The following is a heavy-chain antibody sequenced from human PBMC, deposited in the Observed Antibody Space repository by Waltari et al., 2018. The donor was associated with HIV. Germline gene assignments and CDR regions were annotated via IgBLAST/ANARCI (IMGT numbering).Heavy chain of an antibody. CDR3: AKDNSVNYFTGDAFDI. V-gene: IGHV3-30*18. J-gene: IGHJ3*02. Sequence: QVQLVESGGGVVQPGRSLRLSCAASGFPFRSYGMHWVRQAPGKGPEWVAIIWSDGNNEYYADSVKGRFTISRDNSKDTLYLQMNSLRAEDTAMYYCAKDNSVNYFTGDAFDIWGQGTMVIVSS. CDR1: GFPFRSYG. D-gene: IGHD1-26*01. CDR2: IWSDGNNE.